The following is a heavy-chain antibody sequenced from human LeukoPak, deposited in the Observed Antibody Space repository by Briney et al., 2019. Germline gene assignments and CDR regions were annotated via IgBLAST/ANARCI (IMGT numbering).Heavy chain of an antibody. Sequence: GGSLRLSCAASGFTFSSYAMHWVRQAPGKGLEWVAVISYDGSNKYYADSVKGRFTISRDNSKNTLYLQMNSLRAEDTAVYYCARETPYSSSWYSGYYYYYGMDVWGQGTTVTVSS. V-gene: IGHV3-30-3*01. J-gene: IGHJ6*02. CDR3: ARETPYSSSWYSGYYYYYGMDV. D-gene: IGHD6-13*01. CDR2: ISYDGSNK. CDR1: GFTFSSYA.